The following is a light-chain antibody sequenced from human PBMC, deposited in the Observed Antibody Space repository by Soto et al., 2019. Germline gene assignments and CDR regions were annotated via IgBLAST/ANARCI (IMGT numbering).Light chain of an antibody. V-gene: IGKV3-20*01. CDR3: QQYGNSPPGT. CDR1: QSVANSH. J-gene: IGKJ5*01. CDR2: GAS. Sequence: ETVLTQSPGTLYFSPGERATLSCRASQSVANSHVACNQQRRGLPPRLLIYGASNRGTGIPDRFSGSGSGAVFTLTISRLEPEDFAVYFCQQYGNSPPGTFGQGTRL.